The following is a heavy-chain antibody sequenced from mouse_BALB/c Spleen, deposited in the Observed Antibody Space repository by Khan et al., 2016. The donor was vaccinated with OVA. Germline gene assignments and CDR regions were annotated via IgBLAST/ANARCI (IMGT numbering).Heavy chain of an antibody. V-gene: IGHV5-6-3*01. CDR1: GFTFSSYC. CDR2: INSNGGST. Sequence: EVELVESGGGLVQPGGSLKLSCAASGFTFSSYCMSWVRPTPDKRLELVATINSNGGSTYYPDSVKGRFTISRDNAKNTLYLQMSSLKSEDTARYYCARMARTINWGQGTTLTVSS. CDR3: ARMARTIN. J-gene: IGHJ2*01.